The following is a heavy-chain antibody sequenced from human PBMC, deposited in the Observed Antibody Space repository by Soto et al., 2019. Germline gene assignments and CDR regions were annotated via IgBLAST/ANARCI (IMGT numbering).Heavy chain of an antibody. Sequence: EVQLLESGGGLVQPGGSLRLSCAASGFTFSSFAMSWVRQAPGKGLEWVSAITGGGGRTYYADSVRGRFTISRDNSKNTLFLHMNRLRAEDTAVYYCAKVSPPTIAGRGGGMDVWGQGTTVTVSS. CDR1: GFTFSSFA. J-gene: IGHJ6*02. CDR2: ITGGGGRT. D-gene: IGHD6-6*01. V-gene: IGHV3-23*01. CDR3: AKVSPPTIAGRGGGMDV.